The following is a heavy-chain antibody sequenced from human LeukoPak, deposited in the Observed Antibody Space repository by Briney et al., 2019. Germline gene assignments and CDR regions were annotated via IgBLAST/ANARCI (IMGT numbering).Heavy chain of an antibody. CDR1: GFTFSSYA. CDR3: AKDSSSANYYYGLDV. Sequence: GGSLRLSCAASGFTFSSYAMHWVRQAPGKGLEWVSFISSDGDNKYYADSVKGRFTISRDNSKNTLYLQMNRPRGDDTGMYFCAKDSSSANYYYGLDVWGQGTTVTVSS. V-gene: IGHV3-30*04. D-gene: IGHD6-13*01. CDR2: ISSDGDNK. J-gene: IGHJ6*02.